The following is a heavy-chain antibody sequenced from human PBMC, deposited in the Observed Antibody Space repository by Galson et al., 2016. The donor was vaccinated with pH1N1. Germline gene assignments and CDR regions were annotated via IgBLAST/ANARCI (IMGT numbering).Heavy chain of an antibody. CDR1: GGTFSFYA. V-gene: IGHV1-69*13. CDR2: IIPIFGTT. D-gene: IGHD6-19*01. CDR3: ARGDQYSSGGVTDN. Sequence: SVKVSCKASGGTFSFYAISWVRQAPGQGLEWMGRIIPIFGTTNYAQKFQGRVTIIADESTRTAYMELSSLTSEDTAVYYCARGDQYSSGGVTDNWGQGTLVTVSS. J-gene: IGHJ4*02.